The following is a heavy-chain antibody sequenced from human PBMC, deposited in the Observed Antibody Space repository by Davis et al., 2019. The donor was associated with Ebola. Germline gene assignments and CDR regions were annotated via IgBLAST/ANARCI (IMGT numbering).Heavy chain of an antibody. CDR2: IDPSDSYT. CDR1: GYSFTSYW. CDR3: ARGYGRYCSGGSCYYYYYGMDV. Sequence: GESLKISCKGSGYSFTSYWISWVRQMPGKGLEWMGRIDPSDSYTNYNPSLKSRVTISVDTSKNQFSLKLSSVTAADTAVYYCARGYGRYCSGGSCYYYYYGMDVWGQGTTVTVSS. D-gene: IGHD2-15*01. J-gene: IGHJ6*02. V-gene: IGHV5-10-1*01.